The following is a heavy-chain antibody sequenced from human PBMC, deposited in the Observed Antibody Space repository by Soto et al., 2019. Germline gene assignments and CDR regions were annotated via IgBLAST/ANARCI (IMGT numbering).Heavy chain of an antibody. D-gene: IGHD2-8*01. J-gene: IGHJ6*02. CDR2: IIPIFGTA. V-gene: IGHV1-69*13. CDR3: ARDSVRYCRDGVCYQGYYYFAMDV. Sequence: GASVKVSCKASGGTFSSYAISWVRQAPGQGLEWMGGIIPIFGTANYAQKFQGRVTITADESTSTAYMELSSLRSDDTATYYCARDSVRYCRDGVCYQGYYYFAMDVWGQGTTVTVSS. CDR1: GGTFSSYA.